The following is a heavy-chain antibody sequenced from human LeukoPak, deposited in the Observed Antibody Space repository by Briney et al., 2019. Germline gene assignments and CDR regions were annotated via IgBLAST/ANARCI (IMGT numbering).Heavy chain of an antibody. CDR1: GGTFSSYA. J-gene: IGHJ6*02. D-gene: IGHD6-25*01. CDR2: IIPIFGTA. CDR3: ARDSSGDTYGMDV. Sequence: SVTVSCTASGGTFSSYAISWVRQAPGQGLEWMGGIIPIFGTANYAQKFQGRVTITADESTSTAYMELSSLRSEDTAVYYCARDSSGDTYGMDVWGQGTTVTVSS. V-gene: IGHV1-69*13.